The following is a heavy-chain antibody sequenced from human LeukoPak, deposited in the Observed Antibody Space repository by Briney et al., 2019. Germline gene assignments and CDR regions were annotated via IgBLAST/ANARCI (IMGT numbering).Heavy chain of an antibody. V-gene: IGHV4-59*01. CDR1: GGSISNYF. CDR2: ISYLGST. Sequence: SETLSLTCNVSGGSISNYFWSWIRRPPGRGLEWIGYISYLGSTNYNPSLKSRVTISVDTSKNQFSLKLSSVTAADTAVYYCARGLKTLAVAGNYFDYWGQGTLVTVSS. CDR3: ARGLKTLAVAGNYFDY. J-gene: IGHJ4*02. D-gene: IGHD6-19*01.